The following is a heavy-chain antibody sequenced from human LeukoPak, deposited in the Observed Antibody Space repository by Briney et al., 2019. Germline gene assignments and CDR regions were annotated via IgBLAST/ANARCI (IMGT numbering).Heavy chain of an antibody. CDR3: ARDRASSFLRYRSVGY. CDR1: GYTFTSYG. D-gene: IGHD6-19*01. CDR2: ISAYNGNT. Sequence: ASVKVSCKASGYTFTSYGISWVRQAPGQGLEWMGWISAYNGNTNYAQKLQGRVTMTTDTSTSTAYMELRSLRSDDTAVYYCARDRASSFLRYRSVGYWGQGTLVTVSS. J-gene: IGHJ4*02. V-gene: IGHV1-18*01.